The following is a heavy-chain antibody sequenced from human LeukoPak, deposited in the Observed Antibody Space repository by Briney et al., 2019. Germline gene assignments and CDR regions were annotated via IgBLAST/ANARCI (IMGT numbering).Heavy chain of an antibody. Sequence: GGSLRLSCAASGFTFSSYSMNWVRQAPGKGVEWVSYISSSSSTIYYADSVKGRFTISRDNAKNSLYLQMNSLRAEDTAVYCCAREKYYFDYWGQGTLVTVSS. J-gene: IGHJ4*02. CDR3: AREKYYFDY. CDR1: GFTFSSYS. CDR2: ISSSSSTI. V-gene: IGHV3-48*04.